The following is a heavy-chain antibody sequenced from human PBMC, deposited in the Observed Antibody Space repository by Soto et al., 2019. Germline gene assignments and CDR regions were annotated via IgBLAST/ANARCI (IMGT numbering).Heavy chain of an antibody. D-gene: IGHD3-10*01. CDR2: ISSSSSTT. J-gene: IGHJ5*02. V-gene: IGHV3-48*01. CDR1: GGSISSSSYY. Sequence: PSETLSLTCTVSGGSISSSSYYWGWVRQAPGKGLEWVSYISSSSSTTQYAESVKGRFTISRDKSENTVVLQMNSVRAEDTAVNYCARLGPYASGTYPFRHNRSAPWGQGTQVTVSS. CDR3: ARLGPYASGTYPFRHNRSAP.